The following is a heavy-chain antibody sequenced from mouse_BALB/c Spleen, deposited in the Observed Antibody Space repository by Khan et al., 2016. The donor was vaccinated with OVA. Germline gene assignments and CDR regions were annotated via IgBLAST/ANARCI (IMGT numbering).Heavy chain of an antibody. D-gene: IGHD1-1*02. CDR3: ARGGYGYFDV. CDR2: INTYTGEP. CDR1: GYTFTNYG. V-gene: IGHV9-3-1*01. J-gene: IGHJ1*01. Sequence: QIQLVQSGPELKKPGETVNISCKASGYTFTNYGMNWVKQAPGKGLKWMGWINTYTGEPTYADDFKGRFVISLETSASPPYLQINNLKNEDTARYFCARGGYGYFDVWGAGTTVTVSS.